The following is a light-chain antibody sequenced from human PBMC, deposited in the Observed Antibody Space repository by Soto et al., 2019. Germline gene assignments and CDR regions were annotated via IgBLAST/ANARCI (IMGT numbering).Light chain of an antibody. V-gene: IGKV3-11*01. Sequence: VLTQSPATLSLSPGERATLSCRASQSVSSYLAWYQQKPGQAPRLLIYDASNRATGIPARFSGSGAGTDFTLTISSLEPEDFAVYYGQQRSNWPPIFGPGTKVDIK. CDR2: DAS. CDR1: QSVSSY. CDR3: QQRSNWPPI. J-gene: IGKJ3*01.